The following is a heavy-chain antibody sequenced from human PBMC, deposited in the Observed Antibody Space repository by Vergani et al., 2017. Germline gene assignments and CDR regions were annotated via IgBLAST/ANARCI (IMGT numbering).Heavy chain of an antibody. J-gene: IGHJ5*02. CDR1: GFTFSSYS. V-gene: IGHV3-21*01. CDR2: ISSSSSHT. Sequence: EVQLVESGGGLVKPGGSLRLSCAASGFTFSSYSMNWVRQAPGKGLEWVSSISSSSSHTYYADSVKGRFTISRDNAKNSLYLQMNSLRAEDTAVYYCARTTDPDNWFDPWGQGTLVTVSS. CDR3: ARTTDPDNWFDP. D-gene: IGHD1-26*01.